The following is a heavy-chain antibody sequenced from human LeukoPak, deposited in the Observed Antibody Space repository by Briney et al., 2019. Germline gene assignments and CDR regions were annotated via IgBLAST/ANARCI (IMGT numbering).Heavy chain of an antibody. CDR3: ARDPRVVSAILDY. V-gene: IGHV3-48*02. CDR2: ISSSSSTI. Sequence: PGGSLRLSCAASGFTFSSYSMNWVRQAPGKGLEWVSYISSSSSTIYYADSVKGRFTISRDSSKNTVYLQMNSLRDEDTAVYYCARDPRVVSAILDYWGQGTLVTVSS. D-gene: IGHD2-21*01. J-gene: IGHJ4*02. CDR1: GFTFSSYS.